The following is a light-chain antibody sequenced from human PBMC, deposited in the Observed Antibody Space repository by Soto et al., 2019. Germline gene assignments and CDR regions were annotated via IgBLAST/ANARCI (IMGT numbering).Light chain of an antibody. CDR3: QQRSNWPPSYT. V-gene: IGKV3-15*01. CDR1: QSVSSK. J-gene: IGKJ2*01. Sequence: EIVMTQSPATLSVSPGEGATLSCRASQSVSSKLAWYQQKPGQAPRLLIYGASTRATGIPARFSGSGSGTEFTLIISSLQSEDSAVYYCQQRSNWPPSYTFGQGTKVDIK. CDR2: GAS.